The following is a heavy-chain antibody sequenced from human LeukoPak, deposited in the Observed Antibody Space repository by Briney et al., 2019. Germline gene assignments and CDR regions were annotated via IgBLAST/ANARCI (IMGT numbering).Heavy chain of an antibody. CDR2: IYYSGST. CDR1: GGSISNYY. D-gene: IGHD3-22*01. CDR3: ARDLNYYDSSGYVFDY. V-gene: IGHV4-59*01. J-gene: IGHJ4*02. Sequence: PSETLSLTCTVSGGSISNYYWSWIRQPPGKGLEWIGYIYYSGSTKYNPSLKSRVTISVDTSKNQFSLKLSSVTAADTAVYYCARDLNYYDSSGYVFDYWGQGTLVTVSS.